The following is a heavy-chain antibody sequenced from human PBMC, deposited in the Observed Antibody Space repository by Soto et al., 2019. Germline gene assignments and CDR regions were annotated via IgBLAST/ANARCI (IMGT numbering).Heavy chain of an antibody. CDR2: IYYSGST. CDR3: ARSYYDILTGYSTGYFDY. D-gene: IGHD3-9*01. CDR1: GGSVSSYY. V-gene: IGHV4-59*02. J-gene: IGHJ4*02. Sequence: SETLSLTCTVSGGSVSSYYWSWIRQPPGKGLEWIGYIYYSGSTNYNPSLKSRVTISVDTSKNQFSLKLSSVTAADTAVYYCARSYYDILTGYSTGYFDYWGQGTLVTVSS.